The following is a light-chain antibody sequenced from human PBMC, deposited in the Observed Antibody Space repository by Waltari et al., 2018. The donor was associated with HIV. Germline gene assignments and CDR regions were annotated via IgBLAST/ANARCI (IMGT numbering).Light chain of an antibody. V-gene: IGKV1-5*03. Sequence: DIQMTKSPSTLSASVGDRVTITCGAGQSLSTSLAWYQQKPGKAPKLLVDGASNLESGVPSRFSGSGSGTEFTLTINSRQPDDFATYYCQQYNTYSRTFGQGTKVELK. CDR2: GAS. J-gene: IGKJ1*01. CDR3: QQYNTYSRT. CDR1: QSLSTS.